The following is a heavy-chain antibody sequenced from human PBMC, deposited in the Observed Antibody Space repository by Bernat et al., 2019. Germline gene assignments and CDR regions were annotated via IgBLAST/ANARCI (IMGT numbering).Heavy chain of an antibody. CDR1: GFTFSSYS. J-gene: IGHJ6*02. CDR2: ISSSSSYI. V-gene: IGHV3-21*01. D-gene: IGHD1-26*01. CDR3: ARALLRWELRLYGMDV. Sequence: EVQLVESGGGLVKPGGSLRLSCAASGFTFSSYSMNWVRQAPGKGLEWVSSISSSSSYIYYADSVKGRFTISRDNAKNSLYLQMNSLRAEDTAVYYCARALLRWELRLYGMDVWGQGTTVTVSS.